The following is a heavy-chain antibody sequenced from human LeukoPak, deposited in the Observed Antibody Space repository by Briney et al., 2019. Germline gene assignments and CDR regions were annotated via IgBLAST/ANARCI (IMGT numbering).Heavy chain of an antibody. CDR1: GASISSHY. CDR2: MYYGGST. V-gene: IGHV4-59*11. J-gene: IGHJ3*02. CDR3: ARGGSIVGATPHDTFDI. Sequence: SETLSLTCTVSGASISSHYWSWIRQPPGKGLEWIGYMYYGGSTNYNPSLKSRVTTSVDTSKNQFSLKLSSVTAADTAVYYCARGGSIVGATPHDTFDIWGQGTMVTVSS. D-gene: IGHD1-26*01.